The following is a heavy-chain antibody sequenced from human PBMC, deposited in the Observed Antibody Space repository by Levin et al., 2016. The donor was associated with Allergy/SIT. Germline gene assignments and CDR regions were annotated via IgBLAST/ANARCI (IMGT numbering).Heavy chain of an antibody. V-gene: IGHV5-51*01. CDR3: ARGGGQGPDTMIVVEASHYFDY. J-gene: IGHJ4*02. D-gene: IGHD3-22*01. CDR2: IYPGDSDT. Sequence: GESLKISCKGSGYSFTSYWIGWVRQMPGKGLEWMGIIYPGDSDTRYSPSFQGQVTISADKSISTAYLQWSSLKASDTAMYYCARGGGQGPDTMIVVEASHYFDYWGQGTLVTVSS. CDR1: GYSFTSYW.